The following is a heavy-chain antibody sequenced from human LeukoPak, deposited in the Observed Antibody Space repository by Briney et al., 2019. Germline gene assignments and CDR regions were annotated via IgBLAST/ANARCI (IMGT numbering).Heavy chain of an antibody. CDR1: GYSFTSYW. Sequence: GASLNISCKGSGYSFTSYWIGWVRQPPGKGLEWMGIIYPGDSDNRYSPSFQRQATISADKYISNSYLQWSILKDSATDIYYCATGYDETSGACFYFDSWGQGTLVTVSS. CDR3: ATGYDETSGACFYFDS. J-gene: IGHJ4*02. CDR2: IYPGDSDN. V-gene: IGHV5-51*01. D-gene: IGHD3-22*01.